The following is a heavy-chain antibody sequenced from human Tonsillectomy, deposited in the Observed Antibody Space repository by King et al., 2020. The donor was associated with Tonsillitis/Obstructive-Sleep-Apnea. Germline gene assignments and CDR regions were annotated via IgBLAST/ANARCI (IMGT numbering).Heavy chain of an antibody. D-gene: IGHD6-6*01. CDR1: GYSFPIYW. J-gene: IGHJ4*02. V-gene: IGHV5-51*01. CDR3: ARHSSPPPHFPPFPYDY. CDR2: IYPGDSDT. Sequence: VQLVESGAEVKKPGESLKISCKTSGYSFPIYWIAWVRQTPGKGLEWMGIIYPGDSDTRYSPSFQGQVTISAEKSVSTAYLEWSSLKASDTAMYYCARHSSPPPHFPPFPYDYWGQGTLVNGSS.